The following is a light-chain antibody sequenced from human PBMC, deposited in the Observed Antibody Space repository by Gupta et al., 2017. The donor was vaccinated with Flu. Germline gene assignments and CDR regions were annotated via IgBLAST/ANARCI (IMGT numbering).Light chain of an antibody. J-gene: IGLJ3*02. CDR2: QDR. CDR1: SGNIASNY. V-gene: IGLV6-57*01. Sequence: FLLTQPPSVSESPGTPVIISCTRSSGNIASNYVQWYQQRPGSSPTTVICQDRQRPSGGTDRGSGSIDSSSNSASLTIARLKTEDEADYYCQWDDTTSNLWVFGGGTRLTVL. CDR3: QWDDTTSNLWV.